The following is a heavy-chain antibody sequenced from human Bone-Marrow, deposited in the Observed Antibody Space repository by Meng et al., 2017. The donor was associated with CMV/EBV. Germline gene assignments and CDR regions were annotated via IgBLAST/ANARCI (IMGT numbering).Heavy chain of an antibody. V-gene: IGHV3-7*01. CDR1: GFTFSSYW. Sequence: GESLKISCAASGFTFSSYWMRWVRQAPGKGLEWVANIKQDGSEKYYVDSVKGRFTISRDNAKNSLYLQMNSLRAEDSAVYYCARDGARYDFWSGYYLFDYWGQGTLVTVSS. CDR2: IKQDGSEK. CDR3: ARDGARYDFWSGYYLFDY. D-gene: IGHD3-3*01. J-gene: IGHJ4*02.